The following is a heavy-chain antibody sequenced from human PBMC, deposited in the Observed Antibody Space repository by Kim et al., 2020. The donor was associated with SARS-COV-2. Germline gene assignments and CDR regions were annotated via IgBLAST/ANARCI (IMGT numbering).Heavy chain of an antibody. V-gene: IGHV1-8*01. J-gene: IGHJ4*02. CDR3: ARGRGGYNAGEFGY. Sequence: QKFQGRVTMTRNSSISTAYMEVSSLRSEDTAVYYCARGRGGYNAGEFGYWGQGTLVTVSS. D-gene: IGHD1-26*01.